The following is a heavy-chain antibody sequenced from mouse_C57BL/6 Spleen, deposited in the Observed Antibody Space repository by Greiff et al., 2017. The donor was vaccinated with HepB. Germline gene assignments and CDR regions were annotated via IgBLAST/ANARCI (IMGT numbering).Heavy chain of an antibody. CDR2: IRSKSNNYAT. V-gene: IGHV10-1*01. Sequence: EVMLVESGGGLVQPKGSLKLSCAASGFSFNTYAMNWVRQAPGKGLEWVARIRSKSNNYATYYADSVKDRFTISRDDSESMLYLQMNNLKTEDTAMYYCVRPIYYDYDTFAYWGQGTLVTVSA. CDR3: VRPIYYDYDTFAY. J-gene: IGHJ3*01. CDR1: GFSFNTYA. D-gene: IGHD2-4*01.